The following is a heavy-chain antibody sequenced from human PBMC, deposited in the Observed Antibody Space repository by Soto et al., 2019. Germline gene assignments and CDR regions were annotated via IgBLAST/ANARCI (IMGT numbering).Heavy chain of an antibody. D-gene: IGHD2-15*01. CDR1: GFTFSSYG. Sequence: QVQLVESGGGVVQPGRSLRLSCAASGFTFSSYGMHWVRQAPGKGLEWVAVISYDGSNKYSADSVKGRFTISRDNSKNTLYLQMNSLRAEDTAVYYCAKALGYCSGGSCYSIDYWGQGTLVTVSS. CDR2: ISYDGSNK. V-gene: IGHV3-30*18. J-gene: IGHJ4*02. CDR3: AKALGYCSGGSCYSIDY.